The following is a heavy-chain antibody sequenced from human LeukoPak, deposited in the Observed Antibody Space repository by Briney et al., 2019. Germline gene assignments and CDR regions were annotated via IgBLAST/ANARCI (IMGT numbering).Heavy chain of an antibody. CDR1: GGSLSSSSYY. Sequence: PSETLSLTCTVSGGSLSSSSYYWGWIRQPPGTGLEWLGSIYYSGSTYYNPSLKSRVTMSVDTSKNQFSLKLSSVTAADTAVYYCARGRGEGRGISMVRGVRAPSYNWFDPWGQGTLVTVSS. D-gene: IGHD3-10*01. J-gene: IGHJ5*02. CDR2: IYYSGST. V-gene: IGHV4-39*07. CDR3: ARGRGEGRGISMVRGVRAPSYNWFDP.